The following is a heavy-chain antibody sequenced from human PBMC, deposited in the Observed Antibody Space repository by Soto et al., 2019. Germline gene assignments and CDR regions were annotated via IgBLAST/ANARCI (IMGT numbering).Heavy chain of an antibody. J-gene: IGHJ4*02. D-gene: IGHD1-20*01. Sequence: QITLKESGPPLVKPTQTLTLTCTLSGLSLNSNGVGVGWIRQPPREALEWLGIIYWNDDKHYSPSLKSRLTITKDTSKSQVVLTMTNMDPVDTATYYCAHRRARNNIAAFDFWGQGTLVTVSS. CDR1: GLSLNSNGVG. CDR2: IYWNDDK. CDR3: AHRRARNNIAAFDF. V-gene: IGHV2-5*01.